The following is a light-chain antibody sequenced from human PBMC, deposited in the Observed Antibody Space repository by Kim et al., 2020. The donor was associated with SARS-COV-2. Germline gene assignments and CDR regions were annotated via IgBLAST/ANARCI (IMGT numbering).Light chain of an antibody. V-gene: IGLV7-46*01. CDR3: LLYYNGSRI. CDR2: DPS. CDR1: TGADTSGHH. J-gene: IGLJ2*01. Sequence: GTVSLTCGASTGADTSGHHPYRCPQKPGQAPRPLIYDPSNKHSWTPARLSGSLLGGNAALTLSGALPEDEAEYYCLLYYNGSRIFGGGTQLTVL.